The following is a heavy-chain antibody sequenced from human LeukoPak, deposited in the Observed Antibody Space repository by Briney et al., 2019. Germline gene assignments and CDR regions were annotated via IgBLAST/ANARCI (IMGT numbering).Heavy chain of an antibody. D-gene: IGHD6-13*01. J-gene: IGHJ4*02. V-gene: IGHV1-2*02. CDR3: LGQGAAGGKYFDY. CDR2: INTKSGGT. CDR1: GYTFTDYY. Sequence: ASVKVSCKASGYTFTDYYMYWVRQAPGQGLEWMGWINTKSGGTNYAQKFQGRVTMTRDTSISTAYMELNSPRSDDTAVYYCLGQGAAGGKYFDYWGQGTLVTVSS.